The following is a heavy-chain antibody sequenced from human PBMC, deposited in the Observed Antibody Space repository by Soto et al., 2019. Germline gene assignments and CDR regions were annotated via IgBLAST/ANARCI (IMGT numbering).Heavy chain of an antibody. CDR2: VNSDGSIT. CDR3: TRDQRYSSAV. V-gene: IGHV3-74*01. Sequence: GSLRLSCAASGFDFTNSWMHWVRQAPGMGLVWVSHVNSDGSITTYADSVRGRFTISRDNAKNTVYLQMNSLRVEDTAVYYCTRDQRYSSAVWGQGALVTVS. D-gene: IGHD5-12*01. CDR1: GFDFTNSW. J-gene: IGHJ4*02.